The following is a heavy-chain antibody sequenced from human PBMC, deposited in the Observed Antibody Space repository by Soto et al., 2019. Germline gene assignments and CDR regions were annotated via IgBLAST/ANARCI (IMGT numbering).Heavy chain of an antibody. CDR1: GFTFSSYG. CDR2: ISYDGSNK. V-gene: IGHV3-30*18. CDR3: AKDRTMIVVVNPLEY. D-gene: IGHD3-22*01. Sequence: GGSLRLSCAASGFTFSSYGMHWVRQAPGKGLEWVAVISYDGSNKYYADSVKGRFTISRDNSKNTLYLQMNSLRAEDTAVYYCAKDRTMIVVVNPLEYWGQGTLVTVSS. J-gene: IGHJ4*02.